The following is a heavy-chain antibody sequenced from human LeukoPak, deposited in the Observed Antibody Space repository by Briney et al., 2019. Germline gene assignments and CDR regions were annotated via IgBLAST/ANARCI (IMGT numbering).Heavy chain of an antibody. D-gene: IGHD6-13*01. V-gene: IGHV4-59*01. Sequence: ERLCLTPAACSGSIRSGMRVCLGQRPGNQLKRIGYIHYSGRTDYNPSLKSRVTMSLDTSKNNFSLTLTSATAADTAVYYCARGNTEFSSSRNWFNPWGRGSRVTVSS. CDR1: SGSIRSGM. J-gene: IGHJ5*02. CDR2: IHYSGRT. CDR3: ARGNTEFSSSRNWFNP.